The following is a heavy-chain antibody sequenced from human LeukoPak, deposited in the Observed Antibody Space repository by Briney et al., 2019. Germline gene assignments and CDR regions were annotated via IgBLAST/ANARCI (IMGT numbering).Heavy chain of an antibody. Sequence: GGSLRLSCAASGFTFSSYGMHWVRQAPGKGLEWVAVISYDGSNKYYADSVKGRFTISRGNSKNTLYLQMNSLRAEDTAVYYCAKDQRVVQYYYYYGMDVWGKGTTVTVSS. D-gene: IGHD2-15*01. CDR1: GFTFSSYG. J-gene: IGHJ6*04. V-gene: IGHV3-30*18. CDR2: ISYDGSNK. CDR3: AKDQRVVQYYYYYGMDV.